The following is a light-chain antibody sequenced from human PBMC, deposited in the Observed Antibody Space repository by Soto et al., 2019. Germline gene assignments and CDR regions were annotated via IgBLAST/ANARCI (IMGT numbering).Light chain of an antibody. CDR3: CSQAGRNTYV. CDR1: SSDVGSGNV. CDR2: EGF. J-gene: IGLJ1*01. Sequence: QSALTPPASVSASPGQSITISCTGTSSDVGSGNVVSWYQHYPGKAPQLMIYEGFKRPSGVSSRFSGSKSGNTAALTISGLQAEDEAEYYCCSQAGRNTYVFGTGTKLTVL. V-gene: IGLV2-23*01.